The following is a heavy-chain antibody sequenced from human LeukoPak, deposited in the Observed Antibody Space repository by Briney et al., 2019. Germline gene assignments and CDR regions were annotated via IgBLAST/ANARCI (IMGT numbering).Heavy chain of an antibody. Sequence: GGSLRLSCAASGFTVNTNYMSWVRQAPGKGLEWVSIIYSGGNTYYADSVKGRFTISRDNSKNTLYLQMNSLRAEDTAVYYCARDPEDAFDIWGQGTMVTVSS. CDR1: GFTVNTNY. CDR2: IYSGGNT. CDR3: ARDPEDAFDI. J-gene: IGHJ3*02. V-gene: IGHV3-53*01.